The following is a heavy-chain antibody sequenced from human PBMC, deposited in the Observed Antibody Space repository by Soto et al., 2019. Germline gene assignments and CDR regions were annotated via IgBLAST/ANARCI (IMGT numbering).Heavy chain of an antibody. Sequence: PSETLSLTCAVYGGSFSGYYWSGIRQPPGKGLEWIGEINHSGSTNYNPSLKSRVTISVDTSKNQFSLKLSSVTAADTAVYYCARGDLITFGGVIVKYYFDYWGQGTLVTVSS. J-gene: IGHJ4*02. CDR3: ARGDLITFGGVIVKYYFDY. D-gene: IGHD3-16*02. CDR1: GGSFSGYY. V-gene: IGHV4-34*01. CDR2: INHSGST.